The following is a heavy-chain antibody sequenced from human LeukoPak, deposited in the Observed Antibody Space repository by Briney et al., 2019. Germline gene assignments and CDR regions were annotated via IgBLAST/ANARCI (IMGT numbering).Heavy chain of an antibody. CDR2: ISANNGET. CDR1: GYTFTNYG. D-gene: IGHD2-2*01. CDR3: ARVPPSAHQLLSSDY. V-gene: IGHV1-18*04. Sequence: ASVKVSCTASGYTFTNYGISWVRQAPGQGLEWMAWISANNGETRYAQNLQGRLTMTTDTSTSTAYMELRSLRPNDTAVYYCARVPPSAHQLLSSDYWGQGAQVTVSS. J-gene: IGHJ4*02.